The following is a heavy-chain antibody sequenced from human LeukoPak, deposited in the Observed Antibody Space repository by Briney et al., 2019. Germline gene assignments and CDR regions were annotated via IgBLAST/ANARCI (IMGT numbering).Heavy chain of an antibody. J-gene: IGHJ4*02. CDR1: DGSISSSSYY. D-gene: IGHD2/OR15-2a*01. CDR2: IYYSGST. CDR3: ARSDFYAFDY. Sequence: SETLSLTCTVSDGSISSSSYYWGWIRQPPGKGLEWIGSIYYSGSTYYNPSLKSRVTISVDTSKNQFSLKLSSVTAADTAVYYCARSDFYAFDYWGQGTPVTVS. V-gene: IGHV4-39*01.